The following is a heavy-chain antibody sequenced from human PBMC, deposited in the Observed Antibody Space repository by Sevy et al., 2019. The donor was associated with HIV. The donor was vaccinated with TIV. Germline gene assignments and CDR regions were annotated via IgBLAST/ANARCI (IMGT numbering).Heavy chain of an antibody. CDR3: ATTKDYYESSGCPFDY. D-gene: IGHD3-22*01. CDR1: GYTLNQLS. V-gene: IGHV1-24*01. CDR2: FDPEEGER. J-gene: IGHJ4*02. Sequence: ASVKVSCKVSGYTLNQLSMHWVRQAPGKGLEWMGSFDPEEGERFYAQKFQGRVTMTEDTSTDTAYMELRSLRSEDTAVYYCATTKDYYESSGCPFDYWGQGTLVTVSS.